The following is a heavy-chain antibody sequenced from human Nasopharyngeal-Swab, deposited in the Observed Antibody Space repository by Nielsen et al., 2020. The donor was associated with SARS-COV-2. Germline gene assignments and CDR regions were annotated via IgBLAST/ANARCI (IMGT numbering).Heavy chain of an antibody. J-gene: IGHJ6*02. V-gene: IGHV3-21*01. CDR2: ISNSSSYI. D-gene: IGHD3-9*01. CDR1: GFTFSSDS. CDR3: VRGFVLTGPTCNYYGMDV. Sequence: GESLKISCAASGFTFSSDSMNWVRQSRGTRLEWVSSISNSSSYIYYADSVKGRFTISRDNAKNSLYLQMNSLRAEDTAVYYCVRGFVLTGPTCNYYGMDVWGQGTTVTVSS.